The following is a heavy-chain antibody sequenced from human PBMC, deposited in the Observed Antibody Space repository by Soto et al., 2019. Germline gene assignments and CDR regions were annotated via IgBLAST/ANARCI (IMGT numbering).Heavy chain of an antibody. V-gene: IGHV4-34*01. CDR3: ARLTVLRYFDVRETHYYYYGMDV. CDR2: INHSGST. J-gene: IGHJ6*02. D-gene: IGHD3-9*01. Sequence: PSETLSLTCAVYGGSFSGYYWSWIRQPPGKGLEWIGEINHSGSTNYNPSLKSRVTISVDTPKNQFSLKLSSVTAADTAVYYCARLTVLRYFDVRETHYYYYGMDVWGQGTTVTVSS. CDR1: GGSFSGYY.